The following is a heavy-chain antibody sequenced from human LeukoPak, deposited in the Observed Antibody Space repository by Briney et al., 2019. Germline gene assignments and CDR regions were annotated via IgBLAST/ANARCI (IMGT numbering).Heavy chain of an antibody. CDR2: IYNDGGT. CDR1: GFTFGDYA. CDR3: AREVVGATGGYYYSYYMDV. J-gene: IGHJ6*03. V-gene: IGHV3-53*01. Sequence: QPGRSLRLSCTASGFTFGDYAMSWVRQAPGKGLEWVALIYNDGGTHYTDSVKGRFTISRDTSRNTLFLQMNSLRAEDTAVYYCAREVVGATGGYYYSYYMDVWGKGTTVTISS. D-gene: IGHD1-26*01.